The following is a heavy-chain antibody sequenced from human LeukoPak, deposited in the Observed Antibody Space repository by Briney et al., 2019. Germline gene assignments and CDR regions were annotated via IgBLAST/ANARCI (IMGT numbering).Heavy chain of an antibody. J-gene: IGHJ4*02. CDR1: GGTFSSYA. CDR2: ISAYNGNT. V-gene: IGHV1-18*01. CDR3: ARSVRYNWNDALGY. Sequence: ASVKVSCKASGGTFSSYAISWVRQAPGQGLEWMGWISAYNGNTNYAQKLQGRVTMTTDTSTSTAYMELRSLRSDDTAVYYCARSVRYNWNDALGYWGQGTLVTVSS. D-gene: IGHD1-1*01.